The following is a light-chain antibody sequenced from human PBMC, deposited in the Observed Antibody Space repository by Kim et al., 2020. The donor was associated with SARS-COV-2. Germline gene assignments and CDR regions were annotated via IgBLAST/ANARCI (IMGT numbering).Light chain of an antibody. Sequence: QSVLTQPSSASGTPGQTVTISCSGSSSNIGTTTVNWYQQLPGTAPKLLIYYNNQRPSGVPDRFSGSKSGTSASLAISGLQSEDEADYYCAAWDGSLDGPIFGGGTKVTVL. J-gene: IGLJ2*01. CDR2: YNN. CDR1: SSNIGTTT. CDR3: AAWDGSLDGPI. V-gene: IGLV1-44*01.